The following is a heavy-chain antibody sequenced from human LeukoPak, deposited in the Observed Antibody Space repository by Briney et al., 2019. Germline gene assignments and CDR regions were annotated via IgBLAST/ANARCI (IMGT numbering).Heavy chain of an antibody. CDR3: ARDAWLVGTTNLYYFDY. Sequence: ASVKVSCKASGYTFTGYYMHWVRQAPGQGLEWMGWINPNSGDTTYAQKFQGRVTMTRDPSISTAYMALTRLRSDDTAVYYCARDAWLVGTTNLYYFDYWGQGTLVTVSS. D-gene: IGHD1-26*01. J-gene: IGHJ4*02. V-gene: IGHV1-2*02. CDR2: INPNSGDT. CDR1: GYTFTGYY.